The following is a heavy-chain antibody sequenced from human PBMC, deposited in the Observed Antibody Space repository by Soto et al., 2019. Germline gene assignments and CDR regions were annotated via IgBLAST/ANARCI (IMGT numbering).Heavy chain of an antibody. V-gene: IGHV4-31*03. J-gene: IGHJ2*01. CDR2: IYYSGST. CDR1: GGSISSGGNY. Sequence: QVQLQESGPGLVKPSQTLSLTCTVSGGSISSGGNYWSWIRQHPGKGLEWIGYIYYSGSTYYNPSRTSRVTISVDTSKNQLSVKLSSVTAADTAVYYCARDPSVANYWYFDLWGRGTLVTVSS. D-gene: IGHD2-15*01. CDR3: ARDPSVANYWYFDL.